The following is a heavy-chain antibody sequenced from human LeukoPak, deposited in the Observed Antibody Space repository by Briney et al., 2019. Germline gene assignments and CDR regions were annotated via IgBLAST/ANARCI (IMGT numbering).Heavy chain of an antibody. CDR1: GFTFSTYA. V-gene: IGHV3-23*01. J-gene: IGHJ2*01. D-gene: IGHD3-16*01. CDR3: AKDLGPRWYFDL. Sequence: GGSLRLSCAASGFTFSTYAMSWVRQAPGKGLDWVSAISVSGGGTYYADSVKGRFTISRDNSKNTLYLQMNSLTAEDTAVYYCAKDLGPRWYFDLWGRGTLVTVSS. CDR2: ISVSGGGT.